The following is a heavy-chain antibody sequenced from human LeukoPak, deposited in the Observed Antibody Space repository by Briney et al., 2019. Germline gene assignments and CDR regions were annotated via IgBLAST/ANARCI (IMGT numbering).Heavy chain of an antibody. CDR1: GFTFSNYW. CDR2: INQDGSET. Sequence: GGSLRLSCGASGFTFSNYWMSWVRQAPGKWLEWVANINQDGSETHYVDSVKGRFTISRDNAKNSLYLQMNSLRADDTSMYYCPRGDHLPGDYWCQGSLVTVSS. D-gene: IGHD3-3*02. V-gene: IGHV3-7*04. J-gene: IGHJ4*02. CDR3: PRGDHLPGDY.